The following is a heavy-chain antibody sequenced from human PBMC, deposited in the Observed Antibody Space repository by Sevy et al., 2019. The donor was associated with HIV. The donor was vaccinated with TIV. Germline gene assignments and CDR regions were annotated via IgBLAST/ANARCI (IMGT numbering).Heavy chain of an antibody. J-gene: IGHJ4*02. CDR2: ISYDGSNK. Sequence: GGSLRLSCAASEFTFSSYAMHWVRQAPGKGLEWVAVISYDGSNKYYADSVKGRFTISRDNSKNTLYLQMNSLRAEDTAVYYCARVPYSYGYVDYWGQGTLVTVSS. CDR3: ARVPYSYGYVDY. CDR1: EFTFSSYA. D-gene: IGHD5-18*01. V-gene: IGHV3-30-3*01.